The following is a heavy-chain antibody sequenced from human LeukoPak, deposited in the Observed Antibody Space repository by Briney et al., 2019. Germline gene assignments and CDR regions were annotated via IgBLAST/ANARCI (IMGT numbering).Heavy chain of an antibody. V-gene: IGHV4-4*09. Sequence: SETLSLSCTVSGGSMSIYYWSWNPHPPGQGLGWIGYIYTSGSTNYNPSLKSRVTISVDTSKNQFSLKLSSVTAADTAVYYCAAQVGELWSPFDYWGQGTLVTVSS. CDR2: IYTSGST. J-gene: IGHJ4*02. CDR1: GGSMSIYY. D-gene: IGHD3-16*01. CDR3: AAQVGELWSPFDY.